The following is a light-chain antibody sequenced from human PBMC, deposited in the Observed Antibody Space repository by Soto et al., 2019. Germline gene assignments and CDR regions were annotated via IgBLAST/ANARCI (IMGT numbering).Light chain of an antibody. CDR2: GAS. CDR3: HQYNNWPPYT. Sequence: EIVLTQSPGTLSLSPGERATLSCRASQSVSSSYLAWYQQKPGQAPRLLIYGASSRATGIPDRFSGSGSGTDFTLTISRLEPEDFAVYYCHQYNNWPPYTFGQGTKLEI. V-gene: IGKV3-20*01. J-gene: IGKJ2*01. CDR1: QSVSSSY.